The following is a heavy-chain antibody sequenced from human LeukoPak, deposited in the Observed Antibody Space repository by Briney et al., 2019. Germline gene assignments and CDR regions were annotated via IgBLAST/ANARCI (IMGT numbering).Heavy chain of an antibody. Sequence: SQTLSLTCAISGDSVAGNSASWNWIRQSPSRGLEWLGRTYYRSKWYHEYAVSLKGRINITPDTSKNQVSLLLDSVTPEDTAVYYCARDVTYYGGDWFDPWGQGTLVTVSS. V-gene: IGHV6-1*01. CDR3: ARDVTYYGGDWFDP. CDR1: GDSVAGNSAS. CDR2: TYYRSKWYH. D-gene: IGHD4-23*01. J-gene: IGHJ5*02.